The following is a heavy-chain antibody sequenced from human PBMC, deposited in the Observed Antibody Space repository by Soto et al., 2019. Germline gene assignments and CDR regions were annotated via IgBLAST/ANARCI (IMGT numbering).Heavy chain of an antibody. D-gene: IGHD3-10*01. CDR2: ISYDGSNT. Sequence: QVQLVESGGGVVQPGRSLRLSCAASGFPFTTYGMHWVREGPGKGLEWVAVISYDGSNTYYADSVKGGFTISRDNSKNTLYLQMNSLRPEDTALYYCVGGQYYFDYRGQGTLVTVSS. V-gene: IGHV3-30*03. CDR1: GFPFTTYG. J-gene: IGHJ4*02. CDR3: VGGQYYFDY.